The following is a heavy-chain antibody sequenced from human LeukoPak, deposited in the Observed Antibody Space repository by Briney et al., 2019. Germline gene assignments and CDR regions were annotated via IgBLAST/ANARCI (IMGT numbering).Heavy chain of an antibody. J-gene: IGHJ4*02. CDR3: ARDGYGSNSGWGYYFDY. D-gene: IGHD4-23*01. Sequence: GGSLRLSCAASGFTFDDYGMSWVRQAPGKGLEWVSGINWNGGSTGYADSVKGRFTISRDNAKNSLYLQMNSLRAEDTALYYCARDGYGSNSGWGYYFDYWGQGTLVTVSS. CDR1: GFTFDDYG. CDR2: INWNGGST. V-gene: IGHV3-20*04.